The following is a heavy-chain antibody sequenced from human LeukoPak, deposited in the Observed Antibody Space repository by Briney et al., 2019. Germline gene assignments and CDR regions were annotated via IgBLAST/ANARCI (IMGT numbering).Heavy chain of an antibody. J-gene: IGHJ4*02. Sequence: PGGSLRLSCAASGFTFSSYGMHWVRQAPGKGLEWVAVISYDGSNKYYADSVKGRFTISRDNSKNTLYLQMNSLRAEDTAVYYCAKDTSYGKWYDYWGQGTLVTVSS. CDR2: ISYDGSNK. D-gene: IGHD3-10*01. V-gene: IGHV3-30*18. CDR3: AKDTSYGKWYDY. CDR1: GFTFSSYG.